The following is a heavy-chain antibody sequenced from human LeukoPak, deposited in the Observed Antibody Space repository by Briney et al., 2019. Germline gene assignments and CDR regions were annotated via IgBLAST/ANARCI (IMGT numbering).Heavy chain of an antibody. J-gene: IGHJ4*02. V-gene: IGHV1-46*01. D-gene: IGHD3-10*01. CDR3: AREGTMVRGVITGFDY. Sequence: ASVKVSCKASGYTFTSYYMHWVRQAPGQGLEWRGIINPSGGSTSYAQKFQGRVTMTRDTSTSTVYMELSSLRSEDTAVYYCAREGTMVRGVITGFDYWGQGTLVTVSS. CDR2: INPSGGST. CDR1: GYTFTSYY.